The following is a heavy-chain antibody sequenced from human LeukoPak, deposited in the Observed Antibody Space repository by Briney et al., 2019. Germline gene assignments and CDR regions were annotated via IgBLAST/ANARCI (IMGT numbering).Heavy chain of an antibody. CDR2: INPNPHEDIT. V-gene: IGHV1-46*01. CDR3: ARDRVGAFFDY. J-gene: IGHJ4*02. Sequence: ASVEVSCKASGYDFTNYYVHRVRQAPGQGLEWMGTINPNPHEDITTYAQKFQDRVTMTKDPAMSTVYMELSSLTSEDTAVYYCARDRVGAFFDYWGQGTLVTVSS. CDR1: GYDFTNYY. D-gene: IGHD1-26*01.